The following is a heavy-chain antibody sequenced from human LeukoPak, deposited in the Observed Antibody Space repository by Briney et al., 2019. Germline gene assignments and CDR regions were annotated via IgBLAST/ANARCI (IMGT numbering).Heavy chain of an antibody. CDR1: GGTFSSYA. D-gene: IGHD2-2*01. V-gene: IGHV1-69*05. CDR2: IIPIFGTA. Sequence: ASVKVSCKASGGTFSSYAIRWVRQAPGQGLEGMGGIIPIFGTANYAQKFQGRVTITTDESTSTAYMELSSLRSEDTAVYYCARGRSSHHYYFDYWGQGTLVTVSS. CDR3: ARGRSSHHYYFDY. J-gene: IGHJ4*02.